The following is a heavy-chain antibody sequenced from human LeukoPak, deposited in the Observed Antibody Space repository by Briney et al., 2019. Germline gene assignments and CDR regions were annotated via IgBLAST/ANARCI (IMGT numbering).Heavy chain of an antibody. CDR3: ARGPGYSSGWFPIYYYYYMDV. CDR1: GYTFTSYD. CDR2: MNPNSGNT. V-gene: IGHV1-8*01. J-gene: IGHJ6*03. D-gene: IGHD6-19*01. Sequence: ASVKVSCKASGYTFTSYDINWVRQATGQGLVWMGWMNPNSGNTGYAQKFQGRVTMTRNTSISTAYMELSSLRSEDTAVYYCARGPGYSSGWFPIYYYYYMDVWGKGTTVTVSS.